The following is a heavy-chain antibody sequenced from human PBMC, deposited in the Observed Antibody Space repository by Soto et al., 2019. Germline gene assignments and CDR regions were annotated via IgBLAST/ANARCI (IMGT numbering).Heavy chain of an antibody. J-gene: IGHJ4*02. V-gene: IGHV1-46*01. CDR1: VYTFTTYY. Sequence: QVQLVQSGAEVKRPGASVKVSCNASVYTFTTYYMHWVRQAPGQGLEWLGIINPNGGSTTYAQKFQGRVTMTTDTSTSTVYLELSSLRSEDTAVYYCARAGYCSGGTCFHGSRDDWGQGTLVTVSA. CDR2: INPNGGST. CDR3: ARAGYCSGGTCFHGSRDD. D-gene: IGHD2-15*01.